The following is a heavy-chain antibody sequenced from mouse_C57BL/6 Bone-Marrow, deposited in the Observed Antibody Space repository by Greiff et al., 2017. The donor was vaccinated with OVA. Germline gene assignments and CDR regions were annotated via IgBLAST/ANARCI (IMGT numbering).Heavy chain of an antibody. CDR2: IHPNSGST. V-gene: IGHV1-64*01. CDR1: GYNFTSYW. CDR3: ARWLLRRYYFDY. J-gene: IGHJ2*01. Sequence: VQLKQPGAELVKPGASVKLSCKASGYNFTSYWMHWVKQRPGQGLEWIGMIHPNSGSTNYNEKFKSKATLTVDKSSSTAYMQLSSLTSEDSAVYFCARWLLRRYYFDYWGQGTTLTLSS. D-gene: IGHD2-3*01.